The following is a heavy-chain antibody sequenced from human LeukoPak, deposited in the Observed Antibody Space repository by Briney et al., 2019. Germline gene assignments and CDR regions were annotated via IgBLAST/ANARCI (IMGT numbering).Heavy chain of an antibody. CDR3: ARDPRWFDP. J-gene: IGHJ5*02. V-gene: IGHV3-7*01. CDR1: GFTFSSYW. Sequence: GGPLRLSCAASGFTFSSYWMSWVRQAPGKVQEGVANIKQYGNEKYFVDSVKGRFTISRDNAKNSLYMQMNSLRAEDTAVYYCARDPRWFDPWGQGTLVTVSS. CDR2: IKQYGNEK.